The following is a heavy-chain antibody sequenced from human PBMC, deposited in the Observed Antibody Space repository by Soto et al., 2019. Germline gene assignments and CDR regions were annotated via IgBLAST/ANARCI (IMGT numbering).Heavy chain of an antibody. J-gene: IGHJ6*03. CDR2: IYSGGST. V-gene: IGHV3-66*01. D-gene: IGHD4-4*01. Sequence: GGSLRLSCAASGFTVSSNYMSWVRQAQGKGLEWVSVIYSGGSTSYADSVKGRFTISRDNSKNTLYLQMNSLRAEDTAVYYCATKSKNYYYMDVWGKGTTVTVSS. CDR1: GFTVSSNY. CDR3: ATKSKNYYYMDV.